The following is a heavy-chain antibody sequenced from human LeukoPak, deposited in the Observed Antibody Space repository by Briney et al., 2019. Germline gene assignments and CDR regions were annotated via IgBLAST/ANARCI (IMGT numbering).Heavy chain of an antibody. Sequence: SETLSVTCTVSGGSISSYYWSWIRQPPGKGLEWIGYIYYSGSTNYNPSLKSRVTISVDTSKNQFSLKLSSVTAADTAVYYCARAAGFGELWDYWGQGTLVTVSS. CDR1: GGSISSYY. CDR2: IYYSGST. J-gene: IGHJ4*02. V-gene: IGHV4-59*01. D-gene: IGHD3-10*01. CDR3: ARAAGFGELWDY.